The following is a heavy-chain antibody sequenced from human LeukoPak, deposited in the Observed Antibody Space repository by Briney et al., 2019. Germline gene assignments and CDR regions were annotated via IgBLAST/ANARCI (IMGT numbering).Heavy chain of an antibody. CDR3: ARASGSYYFDY. V-gene: IGHV3-21*01. D-gene: IGHD1-26*01. CDR2: ISSSSSYI. Sequence: GGSLRLSCAASGFTFSIYSMNWARQAPGKGLEWVSSISSSSSYIYYADSVKGRFTISRDNAKNSLYLQMNSLRAEDTAVYYCARASGSYYFDYWGQGTLVTVSS. CDR1: GFTFSIYS. J-gene: IGHJ4*02.